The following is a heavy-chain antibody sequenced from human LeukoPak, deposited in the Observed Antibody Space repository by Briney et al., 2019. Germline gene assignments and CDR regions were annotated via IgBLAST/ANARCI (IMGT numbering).Heavy chain of an antibody. J-gene: IGHJ4*02. Sequence: GASVKVSCKASGYIFSGYYMHWVRQAPGQGLEWMGWINPNSGDTNYAQKLQGRVTMTTDTSTSTAYMELRSLRSDDTAVYYCARGIAAAGLRTDFDYWGQGTLVTVSS. CDR2: INPNSGDT. CDR1: GYIFSGYY. D-gene: IGHD6-13*01. CDR3: ARGIAAAGLRTDFDY. V-gene: IGHV1-2*02.